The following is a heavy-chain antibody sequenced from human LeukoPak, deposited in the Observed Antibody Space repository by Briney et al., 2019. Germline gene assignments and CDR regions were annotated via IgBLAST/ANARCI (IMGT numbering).Heavy chain of an antibody. CDR1: GFTFSSYW. J-gene: IGHJ4*02. V-gene: IGHV4-39*01. CDR3: ARQESSNWD. D-gene: IGHD6-13*01. Sequence: PGGSLRLSCAASGFTFSSYWMSWVRQPPGKGLEWIGSIFYSGSTYYNPSLKSRVTISVDTSKNQFSLKLNSVTAADTAVYYCARQESSNWDWGQGTLVTVSS. CDR2: IFYSGST.